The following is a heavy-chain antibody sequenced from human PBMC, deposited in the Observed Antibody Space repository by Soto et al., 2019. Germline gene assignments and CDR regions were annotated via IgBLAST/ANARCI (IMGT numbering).Heavy chain of an antibody. CDR2: ISGSGGST. CDR3: AKAGYYDSSGYYYPT. CDR1: GLTFSGYA. Sequence: GGSLRLSCGASGLTFSGYAMSWVRQSPGKGLEWVSAISGSGGSTYYADSVKGRFTISRDNSKNTLYLQMNSLRAEDTAVYYCAKAGYYDSSGYYYPTWGQGTLVTVSS. J-gene: IGHJ5*02. D-gene: IGHD3-22*01. V-gene: IGHV3-23*01.